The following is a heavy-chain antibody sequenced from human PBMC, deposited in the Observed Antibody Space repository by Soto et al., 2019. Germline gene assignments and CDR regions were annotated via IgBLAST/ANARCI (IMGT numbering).Heavy chain of an antibody. CDR1: GFTFSRFE. J-gene: IGHJ4*02. D-gene: IGHD3-10*01. V-gene: IGHV3-48*03. CDR2: IRSSWSTA. CDR3: TRAAWFPYLSFY. Sequence: GSLRLSCAASGFTFSRFELHWVRQAPGKGLEWISYIRSSWSTAYYASSVEGRFTISRDNANNSVYLQMDSLRAEDTALYYCTRAAWFPYLSFYWGQGALVTVSS.